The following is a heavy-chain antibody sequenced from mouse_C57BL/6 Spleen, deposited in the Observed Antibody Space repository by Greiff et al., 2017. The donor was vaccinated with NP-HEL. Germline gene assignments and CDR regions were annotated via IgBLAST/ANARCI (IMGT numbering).Heavy chain of an antibody. V-gene: IGHV14-4*01. CDR3: TTAHDRANAMDY. CDR2: IDPENGDT. J-gene: IGHJ4*01. CDR1: GYTFTDYY. Sequence: VQLQQPGAELVRPGASVKLSCTASGYTFTDYYMHWVKQRPEQGLEWIGWIDPENGDTEYASKFQGKATITVDTPSNTAYLQLSSLTSEDTAVYYYTTAHDRANAMDYWGQGTTVTVSS.